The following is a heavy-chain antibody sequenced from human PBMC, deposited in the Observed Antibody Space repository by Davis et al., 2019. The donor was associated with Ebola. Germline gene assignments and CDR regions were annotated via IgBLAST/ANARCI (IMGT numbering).Heavy chain of an antibody. V-gene: IGHV3-7*01. J-gene: IGHJ6*02. CDR2: IKQDGSEK. Sequence: GESLKISCAASGFTFSSYWMSWVRQAPGKGLEWVANIKQDGSEKYYVDSVKGRCTISRDNAKNSLYLQMNNLRAEDTAVYYCARGSDGGFYYYGMDVWGQGTTVTVSS. CDR1: GFTFSSYW. CDR3: ARGSDGGFYYYGMDV. D-gene: IGHD2-15*01.